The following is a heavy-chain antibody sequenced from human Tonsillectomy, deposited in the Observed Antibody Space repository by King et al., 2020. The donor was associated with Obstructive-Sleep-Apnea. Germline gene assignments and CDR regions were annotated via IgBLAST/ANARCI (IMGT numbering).Heavy chain of an antibody. CDR3: ARGLYDFWGGYLGPSFDH. J-gene: IGHJ4*02. D-gene: IGHD3-3*01. CDR2: IYYSGST. CDR1: GGSISSSSYY. V-gene: IGHV4-39*07. Sequence: QLQESGPGLVKSSETLSLTCTVSGGSISSSSYYWGWIRQPPGKGLEWIGSIYYSGSTYYNPSLKSRVIILVDTSNDQFSLRLSSVTAADTAVYYCARGLYDFWGGYLGPSFDHWGQGTLVTVSS.